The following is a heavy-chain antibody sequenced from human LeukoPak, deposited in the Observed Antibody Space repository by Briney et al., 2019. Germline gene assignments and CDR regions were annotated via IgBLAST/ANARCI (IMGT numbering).Heavy chain of an antibody. CDR1: GYSFTSYW. Sequence: GESLKISCKGSGYSFTSYWIAWVRQMPGKGLEWMGITYPGGSDTRYSPSFQGQVTISVDKSINTAYLQWSSLKASDTAMYYCARLYCSGSICYMGVDYWGQGALVTVSS. CDR2: TYPGGSDT. J-gene: IGHJ4*02. V-gene: IGHV5-51*01. CDR3: ARLYCSGSICYMGVDY. D-gene: IGHD2-15*01.